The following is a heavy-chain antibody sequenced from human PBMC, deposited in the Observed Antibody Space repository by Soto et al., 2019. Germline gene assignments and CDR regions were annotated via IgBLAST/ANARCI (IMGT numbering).Heavy chain of an antibody. Sequence: SVKVSCKASGGTFSNYAISWVRQAPGQGLEWMGGIIPIFGTANYAQKFQGRVTITADESTSTAYMELSSLRSEDTAVYYCARGGFSSSSRGTFDYWGQGTLVTVSS. D-gene: IGHD6-6*01. CDR3: ARGGFSSSSRGTFDY. J-gene: IGHJ4*02. CDR1: GGTFSNYA. CDR2: IIPIFGTA. V-gene: IGHV1-69*13.